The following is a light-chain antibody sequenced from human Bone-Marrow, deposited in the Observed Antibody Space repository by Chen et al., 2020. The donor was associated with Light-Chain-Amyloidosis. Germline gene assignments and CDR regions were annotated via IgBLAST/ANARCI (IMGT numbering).Light chain of an antibody. V-gene: IGLV1-44*01. CDR3: ATWEDSMNGPV. CDR1: SSNIGHNS. J-gene: IGLJ3*02. CDR2: NNS. Sequence: QSVLTQSPSVAGTPGQRVTMSCSGSSSNIGHNSVNWYVQRPGTAPKLLIYNNSQRPSGVPDRFSGSKSGASASLAISGLRSEDEAHYYCATWEDSMNGPVFGGGTHLTVL.